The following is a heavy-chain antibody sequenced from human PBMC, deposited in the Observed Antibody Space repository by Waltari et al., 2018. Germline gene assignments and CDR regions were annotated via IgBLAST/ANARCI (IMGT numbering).Heavy chain of an antibody. CDR3: ARESRRSGGSCFGY. CDR2: TNPNSGDT. D-gene: IGHD2-15*01. CDR1: GYTFTGYY. J-gene: IGHJ4*02. Sequence: QVQLVQSGAEVKKPGASVKVSCKASGYTFTGYYMHWVRQAPGQGLEWMGRTNPNSGDTNYAQKFQGRVTMTRDTSISTAYMELSRLRSDDTAVYYCARESRRSGGSCFGYWGQGTLVTVSS. V-gene: IGHV1-2*06.